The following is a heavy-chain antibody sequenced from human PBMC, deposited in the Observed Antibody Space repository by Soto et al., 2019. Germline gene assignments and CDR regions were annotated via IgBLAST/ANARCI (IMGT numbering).Heavy chain of an antibody. CDR1: GGSISSYY. Sequence: QVQLQESGPGLVKPSETLSLTCTVSGGSISSYYWSWIRQPQGKGLELIGYIYYSGSTNYNPSLKSRVTISVDTSKNQFSLKLSSVTAADTAVYYCARGRRDFDYWGQGTLVTVSS. CDR3: ARGRRDFDY. V-gene: IGHV4-59*01. CDR2: IYYSGST. J-gene: IGHJ4*02.